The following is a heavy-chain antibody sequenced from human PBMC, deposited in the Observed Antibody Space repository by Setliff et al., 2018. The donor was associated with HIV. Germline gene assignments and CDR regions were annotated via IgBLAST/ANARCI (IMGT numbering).Heavy chain of an antibody. V-gene: IGHV3-23*01. CDR1: GIIFSDYT. CDR2: ITASCCST. Sequence: PGGSLRLSCADSGIIFSDYTMHWVRQAPGKGLDGVSAITASCCSTYYADSVKGRFTISRDNSKNTLYLQMNSLRAEDTAVYYCAFRGFGDSLSWCPLRYWVQGTLFTVSS. D-gene: IGHD3-10*01. CDR3: AFRGFGDSLSWCPLRY. J-gene: IGHJ4*02.